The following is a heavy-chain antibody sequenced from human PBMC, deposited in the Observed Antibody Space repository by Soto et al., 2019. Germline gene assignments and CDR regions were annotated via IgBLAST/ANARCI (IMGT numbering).Heavy chain of an antibody. V-gene: IGHV3-23*01. J-gene: IGHJ4*02. CDR2: ISGSGGST. CDR1: GFTFSSYA. D-gene: IGHD3-22*01. CDR3: AKVGPYYYDSSGYEYFDY. Sequence: EVQLLESGGGLVQPGGSLRLSCAASGFTFSSYAMSWVRQAPGKGLEWVSAISGSGGSTYYADSVKGRFTISRDNSKNTLYLQMNSPRAEDTAVYYCAKVGPYYYDSSGYEYFDYWGQGTLVTVSS.